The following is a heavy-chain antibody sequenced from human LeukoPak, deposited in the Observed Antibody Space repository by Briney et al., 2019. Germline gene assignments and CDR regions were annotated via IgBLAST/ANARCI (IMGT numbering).Heavy chain of an antibody. Sequence: SETLSLTCAVYGETFSGYYWSWIRQPPGKGLECIGEINDRGRTNYNPSLKSRVTISVDTSKNQFSLKLSSVTAADTAVYYCARDVGVYYGSGSYGYYYYYGMDVWGQGTTVTVSS. CDR1: GETFSGYY. CDR2: INDRGRT. J-gene: IGHJ6*02. D-gene: IGHD3-10*01. CDR3: ARDVGVYYGSGSYGYYYYYGMDV. V-gene: IGHV4-34*01.